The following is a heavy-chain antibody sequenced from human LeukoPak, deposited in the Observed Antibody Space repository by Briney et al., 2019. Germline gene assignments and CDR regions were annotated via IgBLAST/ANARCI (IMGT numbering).Heavy chain of an antibody. CDR2: ISYDGSKK. J-gene: IGHJ4*02. Sequence: GRSLRLSCAASGFTFSHYSMHWVRQAPGKGLEWVAVISYDGSKKYYADSVKGRFTISRDNSKNTLYLQMNSLRAEDTAVYYCARDESVYYHTYLDYWGQGTLVTVSS. CDR1: GFTFSHYS. V-gene: IGHV3-30-3*01. CDR3: ARDESVYYHTYLDY. D-gene: IGHD1-26*01.